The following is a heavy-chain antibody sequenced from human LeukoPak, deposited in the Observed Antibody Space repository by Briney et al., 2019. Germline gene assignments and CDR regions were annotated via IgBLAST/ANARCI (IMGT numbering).Heavy chain of an antibody. Sequence: GGSLRLSCAVSGFTFSNAWMNWVRQAPGKGLEWVGRIKSKTDGETTDYAAFVRGRFTISRDDSKNTLYLQMNSLKAEDTAVYYCTGWKNYWGQGTLVTVSS. J-gene: IGHJ4*02. CDR3: TGWKNY. V-gene: IGHV3-15*07. CDR2: IKSKTDGETT. CDR1: GFTFSNAW. D-gene: IGHD1-1*01.